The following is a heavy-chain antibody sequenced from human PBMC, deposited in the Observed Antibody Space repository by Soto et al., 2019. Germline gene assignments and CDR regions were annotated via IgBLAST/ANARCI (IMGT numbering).Heavy chain of an antibody. J-gene: IGHJ4*02. Sequence: EVQLVASGGGLVMPGTSLRLSCGASGFNFDKFAMHWVRQAPGKGLEWVAGISWTGGTINYADSVKGRFTISRDNTKNTLYLHMNSLGVDDTALYSCAEDAGSYRYYFDSWGQGTLVTVSS. CDR2: ISWTGGTI. D-gene: IGHD3-10*01. CDR3: AEDAGSYRYYFDS. CDR1: GFNFDKFA. V-gene: IGHV3-9*01.